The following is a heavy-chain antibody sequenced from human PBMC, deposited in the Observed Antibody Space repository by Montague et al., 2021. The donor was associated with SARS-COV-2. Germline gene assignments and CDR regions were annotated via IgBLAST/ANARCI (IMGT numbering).Heavy chain of an antibody. V-gene: IGHV4-61*02. Sequence: TLSLTCTVSGDSIKSGNYYWSWIRQPAGKGLEWVGRISSSGSPNSSPSLRGRVIISIDASKNQFSLRLTSLTAADAAVYYCARSRPFNLNYYTGGFDVWGQGAMVAVSS. J-gene: IGHJ3*01. D-gene: IGHD2-8*02. CDR2: ISSSGSP. CDR3: ARSRPFNLNYYTGGFDV. CDR1: GDSIKSGNYY.